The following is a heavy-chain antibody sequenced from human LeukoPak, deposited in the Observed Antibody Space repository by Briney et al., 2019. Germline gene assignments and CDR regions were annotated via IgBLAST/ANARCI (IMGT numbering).Heavy chain of an antibody. Sequence: SQTLSLTCTVSGGSISSGDYYWSWIRQSPGKGLEWIGSISYSGSTYYNPSLKSRVTMSVDTSKNQFSLNLSSVTAADTAVYYCAKPAARGTYYYYMDVWGKGTTVTVSS. CDR1: GGSISSGDYY. J-gene: IGHJ6*03. CDR3: AKPAARGTYYYYMDV. CDR2: ISYSGST. D-gene: IGHD3-16*01. V-gene: IGHV4-30-2*03.